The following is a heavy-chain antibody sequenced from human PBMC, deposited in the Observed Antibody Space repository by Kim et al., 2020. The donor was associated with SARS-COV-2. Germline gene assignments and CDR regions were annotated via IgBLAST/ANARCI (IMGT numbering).Heavy chain of an antibody. V-gene: IGHV3-11*06. Sequence: GGSLRLSCAASGFTFSDYFMTWIRQAPGKGLEWLSYISSTSTYKNYADSVKGRFTISRDNAKNSLYLQMNSLRAEDTAVYYCARDTTTAAADNYYYYGMDVWGQGTTVTVSS. J-gene: IGHJ6*02. D-gene: IGHD6-13*01. CDR1: GFTFSDYF. CDR3: ARDTTTAAADNYYYYGMDV. CDR2: ISSTSTYK.